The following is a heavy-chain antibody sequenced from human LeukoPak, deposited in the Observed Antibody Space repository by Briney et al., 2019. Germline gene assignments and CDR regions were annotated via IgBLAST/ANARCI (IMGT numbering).Heavy chain of an antibody. CDR3: ARAGAEVGVGYYYYYYGMDV. J-gene: IGHJ6*02. V-gene: IGHV6-1*01. Sequence: SQTLSLTCAISGDSASSNSAAWNWIRQSPSRGLEWLGRTYYRSKWYNDYAVSVKSRITINPDTSKNQFSLQLNSVTPEDTAVYYCARAGAEVGVGYYYYYYGMDVWGQGTTVTVSS. D-gene: IGHD1-1*01. CDR1: GDSASSNSAA. CDR2: TYYRSKWYN.